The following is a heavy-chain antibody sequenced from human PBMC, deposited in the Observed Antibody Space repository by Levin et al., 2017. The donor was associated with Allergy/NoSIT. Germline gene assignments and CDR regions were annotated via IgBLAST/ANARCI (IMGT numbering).Heavy chain of an antibody. CDR2: IYYSGST. J-gene: IGHJ3*02. V-gene: IGHV4-59*01. Sequence: SETLSLTCTVSGGSISSYYWSWIRQPPGKGLEWIGYIYYSGSTNYNPSLKSRVTISVDTSKNQFSLKLSSVTAADTAVYYCARDRPYYDFWSGYELHAFDIWGQGTMVTVSS. D-gene: IGHD3-3*01. CDR3: ARDRPYYDFWSGYELHAFDI. CDR1: GGSISSYY.